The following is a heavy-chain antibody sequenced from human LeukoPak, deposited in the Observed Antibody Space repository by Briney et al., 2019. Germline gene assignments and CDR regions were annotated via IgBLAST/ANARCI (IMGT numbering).Heavy chain of an antibody. CDR3: AQGAMAGTPNSPSL. CDR2: IGQDGNGK. Sequence: GGSLRLSCVASGFTFSSYWMSWVRQAPGKGLDWVANIGQDGNGKYYVDSVKGRFTISRDNSKNTLSLQMSSLRADDTAVYYCAQGAMAGTPNSPSLWGQGTLVTVSS. CDR1: GFTFSSYW. D-gene: IGHD6-19*01. J-gene: IGHJ4*02. V-gene: IGHV3-7*01.